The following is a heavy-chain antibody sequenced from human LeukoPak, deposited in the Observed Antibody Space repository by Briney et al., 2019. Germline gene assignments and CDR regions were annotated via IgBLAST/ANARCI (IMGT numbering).Heavy chain of an antibody. CDR2: ISSSGSTI. Sequence: GGSLRLSCAASGFTFSSYEMNWVRQAPGKGLEWVSYISSSGSTIYYADSVKGRFTISRDNAKNSLYLQMNSLRAEDTAVYYCARDGRRDYYYGMDVWGQGTTVTVSS. CDR1: GFTFSSYE. V-gene: IGHV3-48*03. J-gene: IGHJ6*02. CDR3: ARDGRRDYYYGMDV. D-gene: IGHD1-1*01.